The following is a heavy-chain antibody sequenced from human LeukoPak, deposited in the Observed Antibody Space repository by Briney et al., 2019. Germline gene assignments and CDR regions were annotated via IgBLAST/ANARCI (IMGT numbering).Heavy chain of an antibody. Sequence: SETLSLTCAVYGGSFSGYYWSWIRQPPGKGLEWIGEINHSGSTNYNPSLKSRVTISVDTSKNQFSLKLSSVTAADTAVYYCARGRGYSYARGNYYGVDVWGQGTTVTVSS. J-gene: IGHJ6*02. V-gene: IGHV4-34*01. D-gene: IGHD5-18*01. CDR1: GGSFSGYY. CDR3: ARGRGYSYARGNYYGVDV. CDR2: INHSGST.